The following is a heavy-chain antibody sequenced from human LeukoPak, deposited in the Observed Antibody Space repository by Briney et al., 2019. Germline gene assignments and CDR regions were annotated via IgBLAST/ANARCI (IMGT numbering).Heavy chain of an antibody. CDR1: GFTFSSYG. V-gene: IGHV3-30*18. J-gene: IGHJ3*02. CDR3: AKDRIGVLPDAFDI. CDR2: ISYDGSNK. D-gene: IGHD3-3*01. Sequence: GGSLRLSCAASGFTFSSYGMHWVRQAPGKGLEWVAVISYDGSNKYYADSVKGRFTISRDNSKNTLYLQMNSLRDEDTALYYCAKDRIGVLPDAFDIWGQGTMVTVSS.